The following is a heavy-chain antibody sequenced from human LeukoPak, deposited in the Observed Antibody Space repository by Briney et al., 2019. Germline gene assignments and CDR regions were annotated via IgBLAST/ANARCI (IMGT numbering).Heavy chain of an antibody. J-gene: IGHJ6*04. Sequence: GGSLRLSCAASGFTFSSYEMNWVRQAPGKGLEWVSYISSSVSTIYYADSVKGRSTISRGNAKNSLYLQMNSLRAEDTAVYYCAELGITMIGGVWGKGTTVTISS. V-gene: IGHV3-48*03. CDR2: ISSSVSTI. CDR1: GFTFSSYE. CDR3: AELGITMIGGV. D-gene: IGHD3-10*02.